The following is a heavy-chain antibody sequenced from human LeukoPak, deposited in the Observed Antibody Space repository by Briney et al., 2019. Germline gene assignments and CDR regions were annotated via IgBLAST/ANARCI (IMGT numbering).Heavy chain of an antibody. CDR1: GGSINSDSYY. CDR2: SYYSGSS. Sequence: SSETLSLTCTVSGGSINSDSYYWSWIRQPPGKGLEWIGSSYYSGSSYYNPSLKSRVTISRDPSKSQVSLSLSSVTAADTAVYYCARDIIAVSSFDYWGQGTLVTVSS. J-gene: IGHJ4*02. V-gene: IGHV4-39*07. CDR3: ARDIIAVSSFDY. D-gene: IGHD6-19*01.